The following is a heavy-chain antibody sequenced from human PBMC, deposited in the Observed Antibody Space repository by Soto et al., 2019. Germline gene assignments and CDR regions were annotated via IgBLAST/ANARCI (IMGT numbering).Heavy chain of an antibody. D-gene: IGHD3-3*01. Sequence: SGPTLVKPTQTLTLTCTFSGFSLSTSGVGVGWIRQPPGKALEWLALIYWDDDKRYSPSLKSRLTITKDTSKNQVVLTMTNMDPVDTATYYCAHLKAFWSGGPEGRIDYWGQGTLVTVSS. V-gene: IGHV2-5*02. CDR2: IYWDDDK. J-gene: IGHJ4*02. CDR1: GFSLSTSGVG. CDR3: AHLKAFWSGGPEGRIDY.